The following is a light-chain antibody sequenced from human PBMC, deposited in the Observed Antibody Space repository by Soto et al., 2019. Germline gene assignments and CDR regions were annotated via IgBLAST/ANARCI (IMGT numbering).Light chain of an antibody. V-gene: IGLV1-44*01. CDR3: AAWDDSLNGHV. CDR2: SND. CDR1: SSNIQSNT. Sequence: QSAVTQPPSASGTPGQRVTISCSGSSSNIQSNTVNWYQQLPGTAPKLLIYSNDQRPSGVPDRFSASKSGASASLAISGLQSDDEADYYCAAWDDSLNGHVFGTGTKLTVL. J-gene: IGLJ1*01.